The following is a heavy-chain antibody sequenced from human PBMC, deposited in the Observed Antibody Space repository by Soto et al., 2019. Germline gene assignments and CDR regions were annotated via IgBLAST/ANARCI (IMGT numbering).Heavy chain of an antibody. CDR2: IHGDGGKI. J-gene: IGHJ4*02. CDR1: GFMFSAYW. CDR3: ARDFYGGYTYGPGDY. V-gene: IGHV3-7*01. Sequence: EVQLVESGGGLVQPGGYLRLSCAASGFMFSAYWMSWVRQAPGKGLEWVANIHGDGGKIYYVDSVKGRFSICRDNAKRSLYLQMNSLRAENTAVYYCARDFYGGYTYGPGDYWGQGALVAVSS. D-gene: IGHD5-18*01.